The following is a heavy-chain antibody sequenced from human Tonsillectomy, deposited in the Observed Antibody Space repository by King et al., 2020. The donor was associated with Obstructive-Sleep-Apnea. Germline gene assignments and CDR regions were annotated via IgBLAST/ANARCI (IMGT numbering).Heavy chain of an antibody. CDR1: GFSFGDYA. Sequence: VQLVESGGGLVQPGRSLRLSCTVSGFSFGDYAMNWFRQAPGKGLEWGGFIRSKAYGGTTEYAASVKGRFNISRDDSKSIAYLQVNSLKTEDTAVYYRTRGDCYESSGYWGMENAFDIWGQGTMVTVSS. CDR3: TRGDCYESSGYWGMENAFDI. CDR2: IRSKAYGGTT. J-gene: IGHJ3*02. D-gene: IGHD3-22*01. V-gene: IGHV3-49*03.